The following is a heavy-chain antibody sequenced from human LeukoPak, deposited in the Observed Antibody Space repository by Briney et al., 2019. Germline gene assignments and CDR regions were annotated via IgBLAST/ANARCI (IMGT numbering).Heavy chain of an antibody. V-gene: IGHV4-31*03. Sequence: TLSLTCTVSGGSISSGGYYWTWIRQHPWKSLEWIGYIHYSGTTYYNPSLKSRLTISVDTSKNQFSLKLISVTAADTAVYYCARSGLTATGEFDFWGQGTLVTVSS. CDR2: IHYSGTT. J-gene: IGHJ4*02. CDR3: ARSGLTATGEFDF. CDR1: GGSISSGGYY. D-gene: IGHD2-15*01.